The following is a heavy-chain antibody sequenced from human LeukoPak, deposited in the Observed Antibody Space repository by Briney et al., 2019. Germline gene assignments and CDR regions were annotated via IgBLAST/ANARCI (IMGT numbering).Heavy chain of an antibody. V-gene: IGHV3-7*01. Sequence: GGSLRLSCVVSGFDFSGFSMSWVRQAPGKGLEWVAIMEEYGSYIFYVDSVKGRFIISRDNAKNSLYLRMNSLRAEDTAVYYCAELGITMIGGVWGKGTTVTISS. CDR3: AELGITMIGGV. D-gene: IGHD3-10*02. CDR1: GFDFSGFS. J-gene: IGHJ6*04. CDR2: MEEYGSYI.